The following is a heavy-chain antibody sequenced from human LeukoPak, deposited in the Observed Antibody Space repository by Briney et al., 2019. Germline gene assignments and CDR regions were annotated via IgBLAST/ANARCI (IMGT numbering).Heavy chain of an antibody. CDR1: GYTFTGYY. CDR2: INPNNGGT. J-gene: IGHJ5*02. D-gene: IGHD3-10*01. V-gene: IGHV1-2*02. CDR3: ARDREVRGVSGKWFDP. Sequence: GASVKVSCKASGYTFTGYYMHWVRQPPGQGLEWMGWINPNNGGTNYAQKFQGRVTMTRDTSISTAYMELSRLRSDDRAVYYCARDREVRGVSGKWFDPWGQGTLVSGS.